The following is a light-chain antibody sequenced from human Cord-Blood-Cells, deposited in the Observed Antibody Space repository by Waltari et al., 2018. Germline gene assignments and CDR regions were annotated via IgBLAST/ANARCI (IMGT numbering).Light chain of an antibody. CDR3: QQYDNLLLT. CDR1: QGISNY. CDR2: DAS. V-gene: IGKV1-33*01. Sequence: IQMTQSPSSLSASVGDRVTITCQASQGISNYSHRYQQKPGKAPKLLIYDASNLETGVPSRFSGSGSGTDFTFTISSLQPEDIATYYCQQYDNLLLTFGGGTKVEIK. J-gene: IGKJ4*01.